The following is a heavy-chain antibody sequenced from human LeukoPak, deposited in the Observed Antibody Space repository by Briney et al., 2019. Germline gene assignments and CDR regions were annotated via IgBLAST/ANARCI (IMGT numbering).Heavy chain of an antibody. V-gene: IGHV1-18*01. D-gene: IGHD6-13*01. Sequence: GASVKVSCKASGYTFTSYGISWVRQAPGQGLEWMGWISAYNGNTNYAQKLQGRVTMTTDTSTSTAYMELRSLRSDDTAVYYCAKSWDSRGIAAAGSFDYWGQGTLVTVSS. CDR1: GYTFTSYG. CDR3: AKSWDSRGIAAAGSFDY. J-gene: IGHJ4*02. CDR2: ISAYNGNT.